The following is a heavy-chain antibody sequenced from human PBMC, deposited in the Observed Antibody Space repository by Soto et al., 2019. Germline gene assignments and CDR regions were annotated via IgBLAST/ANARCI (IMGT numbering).Heavy chain of an antibody. V-gene: IGHV1-69*05. CDR2: LMPVFPTP. J-gene: IGHJ6*01. D-gene: IGHD6-25*01. CDR3: ARDKERQQLGGNYYYIMDV. CDR1: GGTFSTSA. Sequence: QVQLVQSGAAVKQPGSSVKVACKISGGTFSTSAISWERQSPGQGLEWMGGLMPVFPTPDYAQKCQGRVTITPYEFTSTAYVELSSPRSEDTAVYYCARDKERQQLGGNYYYIMDVWGQGTTVTVSS.